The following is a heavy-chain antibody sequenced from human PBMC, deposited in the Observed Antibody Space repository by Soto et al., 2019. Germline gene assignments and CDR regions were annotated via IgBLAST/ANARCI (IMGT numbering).Heavy chain of an antibody. CDR1: GGSISSGDYY. J-gene: IGHJ5*02. Sequence: SETLSLTCTVSGGSISSGDYYWSWIRQPPGKGLQWIGYIYYSGSTYYNPSLTSRVSMSVDTSKKQFSLNLSSVTAADTAVYYCARTVYCSAGRCFLTKSWFDPWGQGTLVTVSS. D-gene: IGHD2-15*01. CDR3: ARTVYCSAGRCFLTKSWFDP. V-gene: IGHV4-30-4*01. CDR2: IYYSGST.